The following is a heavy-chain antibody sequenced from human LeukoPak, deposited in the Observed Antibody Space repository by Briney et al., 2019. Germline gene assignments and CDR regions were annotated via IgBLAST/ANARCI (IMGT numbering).Heavy chain of an antibody. CDR3: AGHWTYYDDDYYGMDV. Sequence: GGSLRLSCAASGFTFTSYVMSWVRQAPGKGLEWVSAVSGSSFSTYYADSVKGRFTISRDNSKNTLYLQMNSLRAEDTAVYYCAGHWTYYDDDYYGMDVWGQGTTVTVSS. V-gene: IGHV3-23*01. D-gene: IGHD3-22*01. J-gene: IGHJ6*02. CDR1: GFTFTSYV. CDR2: VSGSSFST.